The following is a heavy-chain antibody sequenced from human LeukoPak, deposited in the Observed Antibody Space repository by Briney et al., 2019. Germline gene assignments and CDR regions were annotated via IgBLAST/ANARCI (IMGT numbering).Heavy chain of an antibody. Sequence: PGGSLRLSCAASGFTFSSYWMSWVRQAPGKGLEWVANIKQDGSEKYYVDSVKGRFTISRDNAKNSLYLQMNSLRAEDTAVYYCARVIAGRGMGFGELVAYYYYYMDVWGKGTTVTVSS. V-gene: IGHV3-7*01. CDR1: GFTFSSYW. CDR3: ARVIAGRGMGFGELVAYYYYYMDV. CDR2: IKQDGSEK. J-gene: IGHJ6*03. D-gene: IGHD3-10*01.